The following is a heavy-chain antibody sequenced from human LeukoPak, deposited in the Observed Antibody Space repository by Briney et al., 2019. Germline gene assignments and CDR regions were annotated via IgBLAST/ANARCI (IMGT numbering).Heavy chain of an antibody. CDR2: IIPIFGTA. Sequence: ASVKVSCKASGYTFTSYDINWVRQATGQGLEWMGGIIPIFGTANYAQKFQGRVTITTDESTSTAYMELSSLRSEDTAVYYCARDSYCSSTSCYHYYYYMDVWGKGTTVTVSS. J-gene: IGHJ6*03. CDR3: ARDSYCSSTSCYHYYYYMDV. V-gene: IGHV1-69*05. CDR1: GYTFTSYD. D-gene: IGHD2-2*01.